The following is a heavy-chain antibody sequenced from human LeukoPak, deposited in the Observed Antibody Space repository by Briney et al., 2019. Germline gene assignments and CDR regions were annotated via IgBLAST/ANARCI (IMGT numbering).Heavy chain of an antibody. J-gene: IGHJ2*01. Sequence: GGSLRLSCAASGFAFSDYGMHWVRQAPGKGLEWVAFIRHDGNKKYLPDSMKGRFSVSRDNSNNTLYLQMNSLRPDDTALYSCAQQGGRDTYGRNWYFGLWGRGTLVTVSS. CDR3: AQQGGRDTYGRNWYFGL. CDR1: GFAFSDYG. V-gene: IGHV3-30*02. D-gene: IGHD2-8*01. CDR2: IRHDGNKK.